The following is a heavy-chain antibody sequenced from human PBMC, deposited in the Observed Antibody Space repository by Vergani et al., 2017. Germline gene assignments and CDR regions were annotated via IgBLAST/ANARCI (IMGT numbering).Heavy chain of an antibody. Sequence: QVQLQESGPGLVKPSETLSLTCTVSGDSVISTDYPWGWIRQPPGKVLEWIGSLAYSGSTSYNPSLESRISISFETPKNHFSLRLTSVTAADTAVYYCASKRADCRAAYCHSYDFWGPGTLVGVSS. CDR3: ASKRADCRAAYCHSYDF. D-gene: IGHD2-15*01. CDR1: GDSVISTDYP. J-gene: IGHJ4*02. V-gene: IGHV4-39*01. CDR2: LAYSGST.